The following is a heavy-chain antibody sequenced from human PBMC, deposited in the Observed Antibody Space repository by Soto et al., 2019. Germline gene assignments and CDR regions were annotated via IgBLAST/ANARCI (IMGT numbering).Heavy chain of an antibody. V-gene: IGHV5-51*01. D-gene: IGHD1-1*01. CDR2: IYPGDSDT. CDR1: GYSFTSYW. CDR3: ARLPLARGVELERRFYYYYMDV. Sequence: GESLKISCKGSGYSFTSYWIGWVRQMPGKGLEWMGIIYPGDSDTRYSPSFQGQVTISADKSISTAYLQWSSLKASDTAMYYCARLPLARGVELERRFYYYYMDVWGKGTTVTVSS. J-gene: IGHJ6*03.